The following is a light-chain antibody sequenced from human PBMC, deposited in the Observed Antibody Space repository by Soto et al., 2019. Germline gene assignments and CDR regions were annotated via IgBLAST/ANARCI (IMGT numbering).Light chain of an antibody. CDR1: QSISSY. Sequence: DIQMTQSPSSLSASVGDRXTXXXXASQSISSYLNWYQQKPGKAPKLLIYAASSLQSGVPSRFSGSGSGTDFTLTISSLQPEDFATYYCQQSYSTPRTFGGGTKVDIK. V-gene: IGKV1-39*01. CDR3: QQSYSTPRT. J-gene: IGKJ4*01. CDR2: AAS.